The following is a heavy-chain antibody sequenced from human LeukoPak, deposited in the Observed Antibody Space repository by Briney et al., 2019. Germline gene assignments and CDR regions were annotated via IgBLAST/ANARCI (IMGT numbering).Heavy chain of an antibody. J-gene: IGHJ3*02. D-gene: IGHD3-22*01. V-gene: IGHV3-48*03. CDR1: GFTFSSYE. Sequence: GESLKISCAASGFTFSSYEMNWVRQAPGKGLEWVSYISSSGSTIYYADSVKGRFTISRDNAKNSLYLQMNSLRAEDTAVYYCARPPPRIAADGTDYYYDSSGYYGDAFDIWGQGTMVTVSS. CDR2: ISSSGSTI. CDR3: ARPPPRIAADGTDYYYDSSGYYGDAFDI.